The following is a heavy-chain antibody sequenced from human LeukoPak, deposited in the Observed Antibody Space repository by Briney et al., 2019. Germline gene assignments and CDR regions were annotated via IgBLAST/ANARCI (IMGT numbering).Heavy chain of an antibody. CDR3: TRGDPDY. D-gene: IGHD2-21*02. CDR2: INNRGSGN. Sequence: ESLRLSCSASGFTFWGYWIQWVRQAPGKGLEWVANINNRGSGNYLVDSVKGRFTISRDNAKNSLSLQMNSLRVEDTAVYYCTRGDPDYWGQGTLVTVSS. V-gene: IGHV3-7*01. CDR1: GFTFWGYW. J-gene: IGHJ4*02.